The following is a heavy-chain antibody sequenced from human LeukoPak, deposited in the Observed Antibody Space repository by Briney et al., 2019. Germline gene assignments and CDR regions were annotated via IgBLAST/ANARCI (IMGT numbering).Heavy chain of an antibody. V-gene: IGHV4-34*01. D-gene: IGHD6-13*01. J-gene: IGHJ5*02. CDR2: INHSGST. Sequence: SETLSLTCAVYGGSFSGYYWSWIRQPPGKGLEWIGEINHSGSTTYNPSLKSRVTISVDTSKNQFSLKLSSVTAADTAVYYCARVRAAAAYRWFDPWGQGTLVTVYS. CDR1: GGSFSGYY. CDR3: ARVRAAAAYRWFDP.